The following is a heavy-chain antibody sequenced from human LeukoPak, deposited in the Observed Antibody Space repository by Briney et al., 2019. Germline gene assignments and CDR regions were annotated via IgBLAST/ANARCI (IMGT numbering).Heavy chain of an antibody. CDR3: ARGSSSGSPVDY. D-gene: IGHD3-22*01. CDR2: IIPIFGTA. V-gene: IGHV1-69*01. J-gene: IGHJ4*02. Sequence: SVKVSCKASGGTFSSSAISWVRQAPGQGLEWMGGIIPIFGTANYAQKFQGRVTITADESTSTAYMELSSLRSEDTAVYYCARGSSSGSPVDYWGRGTLVTVSS. CDR1: GGTFSSSA.